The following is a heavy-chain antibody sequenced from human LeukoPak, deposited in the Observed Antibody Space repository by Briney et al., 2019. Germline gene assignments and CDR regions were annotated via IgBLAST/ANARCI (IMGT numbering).Heavy chain of an antibody. J-gene: IGHJ4*02. Sequence: GGSLRVSCAASGFTFSSYAMSWVRQVPGKGLEWVSGISGSGRNTYYADSVKGRFTTSRDNSKNTVYLQMNSLRAEDTAVYYCATEPESSGRYGQFDYCGQGTLVTVSS. CDR2: ISGSGRNT. CDR3: ATEPESSGRYGQFDY. CDR1: GFTFSSYA. D-gene: IGHD6-19*01. V-gene: IGHV3-23*01.